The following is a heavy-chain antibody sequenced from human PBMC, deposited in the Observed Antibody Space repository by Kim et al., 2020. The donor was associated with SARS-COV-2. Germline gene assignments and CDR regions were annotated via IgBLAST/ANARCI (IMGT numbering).Heavy chain of an antibody. Sequence: GGSLRLSCAASGFTFDDYAMHWVRQAPGKGLEWVSGISWNSGSIGYADSVKGRFTISRDNAKNSLYLQMNSLRAEDTALYYCAKASHGYSYYQRGFDYWG. CDR2: ISWNSGSI. J-gene: IGHJ4*01. D-gene: IGHD5-18*01. CDR1: GFTFDDYA. V-gene: IGHV3-9*01. CDR3: AKASHGYSYYQRGFDY.